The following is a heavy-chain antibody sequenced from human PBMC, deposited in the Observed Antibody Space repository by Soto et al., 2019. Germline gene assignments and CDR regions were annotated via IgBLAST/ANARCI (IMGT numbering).Heavy chain of an antibody. CDR1: GGSISSYY. CDR2: IYYSGST. D-gene: IGHD2-2*01. J-gene: IGHJ4*02. CDR3: ARESPYCSSTSCPFDY. Sequence: SETLSLTCTVSGGSISSYYWSWIRQPPGKGLEWIGYIYYSGSTNYNPSLKSRVTISVDTSKNQFSLKLSSVTAADTAVYYCARESPYCSSTSCPFDYWGQGTLVTVSS. V-gene: IGHV4-59*01.